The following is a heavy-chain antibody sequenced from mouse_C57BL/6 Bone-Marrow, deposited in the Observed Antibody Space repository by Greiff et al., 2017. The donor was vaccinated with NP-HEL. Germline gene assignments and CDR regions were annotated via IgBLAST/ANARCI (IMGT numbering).Heavy chain of an antibody. D-gene: IGHD1-1*01. V-gene: IGHV10-1*01. CDR1: GFSFNTYA. CDR3: VRRDSVGLYAMDY. J-gene: IGHJ4*01. CDR2: IRSKSNNYAT. Sequence: EVQGVESGGGLVQPKGSLKLSCAASGFSFNTYAMNWVRQAPGKGLEWVARIRSKSNNYATYYADSVKDRFTISRDDSESMIYLQMNNLKTEDTAMYYCVRRDSVGLYAMDYWGQGTSVTVSS.